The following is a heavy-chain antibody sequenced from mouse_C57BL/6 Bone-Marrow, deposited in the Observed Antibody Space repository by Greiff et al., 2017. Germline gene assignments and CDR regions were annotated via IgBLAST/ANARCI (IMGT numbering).Heavy chain of an antibody. V-gene: IGHV5-9*01. J-gene: IGHJ2*01. CDR3: ARGYYYGSSLYFDY. Sequence: EVHLVESGGGLVKPGGSLKLSCAASGFTFSSYTMSWVRQTPETRLEWVATISGGGGNTYYPDSVKGRFTISRDNAKNTLYLQMSSLRSEDTALYYCARGYYYGSSLYFDYWGQGTTLTVSS. CDR1: GFTFSSYT. CDR2: ISGGGGNT. D-gene: IGHD1-1*01.